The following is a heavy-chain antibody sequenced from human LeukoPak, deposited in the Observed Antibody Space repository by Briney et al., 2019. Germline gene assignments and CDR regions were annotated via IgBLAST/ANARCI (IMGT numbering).Heavy chain of an antibody. V-gene: IGHV3-74*01. CDR1: GFTFSSYW. CDR3: ARGNHYYGSGSYYLGYYYYGMDV. J-gene: IGHJ6*02. CDR2: INSDGSST. Sequence: GGSLRLSCAASGFTFSSYWMHWVRQAPGKGLAWVSRINSDGSSTSYADSVKGRFTISRDNAKNTLYLQMNSLRAEDTAVYYCARGNHYYGSGSYYLGYYYYGMDVWGQGTTVTVSS. D-gene: IGHD3-10*01.